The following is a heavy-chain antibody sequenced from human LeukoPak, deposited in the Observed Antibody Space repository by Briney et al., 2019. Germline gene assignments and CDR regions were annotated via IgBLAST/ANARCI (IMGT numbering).Heavy chain of an antibody. J-gene: IGHJ1*01. D-gene: IGHD1-1*01. CDR3: ARAGAELNAEYFQH. Sequence: GGSLRLFCAASGFTFSSYWMSWVRQAPGKGLEWVANIKQDGSEKYYVDSVKGRFTISRDNAENSLYLQMNSLRAEDTAVYYCARAGAELNAEYFQHWGQGTLVTVSS. CDR1: GFTFSSYW. V-gene: IGHV3-7*01. CDR2: IKQDGSEK.